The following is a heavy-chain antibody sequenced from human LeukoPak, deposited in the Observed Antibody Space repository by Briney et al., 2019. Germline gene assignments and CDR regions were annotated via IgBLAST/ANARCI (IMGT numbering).Heavy chain of an antibody. V-gene: IGHV5-10-1*01. CDR2: IDPSDSYT. J-gene: IGHJ6*02. CDR3: AREGYCSSTSPCAYYYYGMDV. D-gene: IGHD2-2*01. Sequence: GESLKISCKGSGYSFTSYWISWVRQMPGKGLEWIGRIDPSDSYTNYSPSFQGHVTISADKSISTAYLQWSSLKASDTAMYYCAREGYCSSTSPCAYYYYGMDVWGQGTTVTVSS. CDR1: GYSFTSYW.